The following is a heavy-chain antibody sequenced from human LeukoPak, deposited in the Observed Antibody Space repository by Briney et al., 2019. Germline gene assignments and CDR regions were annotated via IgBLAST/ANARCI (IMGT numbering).Heavy chain of an antibody. V-gene: IGHV3-23*01. CDR2: ISGSGGST. J-gene: IGHJ4*02. Sequence: GGSLRLSCAASGFTFSSYAMSWVRQAPGKGLEWVSAISGSGGSTYYADSVKGRFTISRDNSKNTLYLQMNSLRAEDTAVYYCAKDRAIASSNDFWSGYPDYWGQGTLVTVSS. CDR1: GFTFSSYA. D-gene: IGHD3-3*01. CDR3: AKDRAIASSNDFWSGYPDY.